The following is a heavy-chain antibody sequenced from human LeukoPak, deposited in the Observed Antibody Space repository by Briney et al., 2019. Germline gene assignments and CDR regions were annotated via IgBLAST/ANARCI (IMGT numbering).Heavy chain of an antibody. CDR3: ARIKEVIPIFGSKRGSWYFDL. D-gene: IGHD3-3*01. Sequence: GGSLRLSRAASGFTFSTYTIHWVRQAPGKGLEWVAVISYDGSNKYYADSVKGRFTISRDNSKNTLYLQMNSLRAEDTAVYYCARIKEVIPIFGSKRGSWYFDLWGRGTLVTVSS. CDR1: GFTFSTYT. V-gene: IGHV3-30*04. J-gene: IGHJ2*01. CDR2: ISYDGSNK.